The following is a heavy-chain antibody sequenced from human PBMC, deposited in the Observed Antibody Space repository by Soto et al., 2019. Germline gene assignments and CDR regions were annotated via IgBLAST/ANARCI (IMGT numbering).Heavy chain of an antibody. Sequence: SETLSLTCTVSGGSISSSSYYWGWIRQPPGKGLEWIGSIYYSGSTYYNPSLKSRVTISVDTSKNQFSLKLSSVTAADTAVYYCARHKSQLERLVYHDWFHPWGQGTLVTVS. CDR1: GGSISSSSYY. J-gene: IGHJ5*02. CDR3: ARHKSQLERLVYHDWFHP. CDR2: IYYSGST. V-gene: IGHV4-39*01. D-gene: IGHD1-1*01.